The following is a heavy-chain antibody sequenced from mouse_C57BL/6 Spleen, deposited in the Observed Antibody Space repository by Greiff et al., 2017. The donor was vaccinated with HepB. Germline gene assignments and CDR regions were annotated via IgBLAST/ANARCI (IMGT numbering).Heavy chain of an antibody. CDR2: IDHSDSYT. CDR1: GYTFTRYW. J-gene: IGHJ4*01. V-gene: IGHV1-69*01. Sequence: QVQLQQPGAELVMPGASVKLSCKASGYTFTRYWMHWVKQRPGQGLEWIGKIDHSDSYTNYNQKFKGKSTLTVDKSSSTAYMQLSSLTSEDSAVYYCARRGDYEAMDYWGQGTSVTVSS. CDR3: ARRGDYEAMDY.